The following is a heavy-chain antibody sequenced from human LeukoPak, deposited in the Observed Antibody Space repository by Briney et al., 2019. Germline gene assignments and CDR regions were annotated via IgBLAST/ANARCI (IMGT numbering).Heavy chain of an antibody. J-gene: IGHJ4*02. D-gene: IGHD3-10*01. V-gene: IGHV3-53*01. CDR1: GFSVNNNY. Sequence: TGGSLRLSCAASGFSVNNNYMNWVRQATGKGLEWVSLMDNFGYKRYADSVEGRVTISGDSSRNTVYLQLNSLRAEDTAVYYCAGGSYYGSGSRPGYIEYWGQGTLVTVSS. CDR3: AGGSYYGSGSRPGYIEY. CDR2: MDNFGYK.